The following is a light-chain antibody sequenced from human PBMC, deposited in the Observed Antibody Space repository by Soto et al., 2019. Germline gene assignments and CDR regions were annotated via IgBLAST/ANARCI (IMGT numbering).Light chain of an antibody. CDR3: QQYYSPPLT. J-gene: IGKJ4*01. CDR1: QNVLDSSNNKTQ. CDR2: WAS. V-gene: IGKV4-1*01. Sequence: DIVMTQAPDSRAVSLGERATINCKSSQNVLDSSNNKTQLAWYQQKTGQHPKLLIYWASTRESGVPDRFRGSGSGTCFIVTISSLQSEDVAVYYCQQYYSPPLTFGGGTKVGIQ.